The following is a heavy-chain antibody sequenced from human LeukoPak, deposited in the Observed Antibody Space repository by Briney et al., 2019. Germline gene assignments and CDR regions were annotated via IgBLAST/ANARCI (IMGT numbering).Heavy chain of an antibody. Sequence: GRSLRLSCAASGFAFSSYAMHWVRQAPGKGLEWVAVISYDGSNKYYADSVKGRFTISRDNSKNTLYLQMSSLRAEDTAVYYCARVRYSYGYSMDVWGQGTTVTVSS. J-gene: IGHJ6*02. D-gene: IGHD5-18*01. CDR1: GFAFSSYA. V-gene: IGHV3-30*04. CDR3: ARVRYSYGYSMDV. CDR2: ISYDGSNK.